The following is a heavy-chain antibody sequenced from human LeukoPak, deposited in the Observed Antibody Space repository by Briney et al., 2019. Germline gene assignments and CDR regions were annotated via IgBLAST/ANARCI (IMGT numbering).Heavy chain of an antibody. CDR3: ASANRFCSGGTCYGY. V-gene: IGHV3-21*01. D-gene: IGHD2-15*01. CDR1: GFTFSSYG. Sequence: PGGSLRLSCAASGFTFSSYGMHWVRQAPGRGLEWVSSISPSGGAIFYAESLRGRFTISRDNAKNSLYLQMNSLRAEDTAVYYCASANRFCSGGTCYGYWGQGALVTVSS. J-gene: IGHJ4*02. CDR2: ISPSGGAI.